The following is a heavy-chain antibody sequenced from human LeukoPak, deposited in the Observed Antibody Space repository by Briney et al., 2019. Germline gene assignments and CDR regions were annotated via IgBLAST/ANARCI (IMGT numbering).Heavy chain of an antibody. CDR3: ARVPIYCSGGSCEPGAFDI. J-gene: IGHJ3*02. CDR1: GGSFSGYY. V-gene: IGHV4-34*01. CDR2: INRSGST. Sequence: PSETLSLTCAVYGGSFSGYYWSWIRQPPGKGLEWIGEINRSGSTNYNPSLKSRVTISVDTSKNQFSLKLSSVTAADTAVYYCARVPIYCSGGSCEPGAFDIWGQGTVVTVSS. D-gene: IGHD2-15*01.